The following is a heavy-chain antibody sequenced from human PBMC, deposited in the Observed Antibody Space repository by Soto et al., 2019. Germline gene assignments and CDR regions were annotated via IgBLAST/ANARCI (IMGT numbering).Heavy chain of an antibody. J-gene: IGHJ4*02. D-gene: IGHD3-9*01. Sequence: SGGSRRLSCTASGFTFTSYGMGWVRQAPGKGLQWVSTIRGDGGQTHYTDSVKGRFSISRDNSKNTVYLQMDSLRAEDTAMYFCARDVGLDSDDFFAYWGQGTQVTVSS. CDR3: ARDVGLDSDDFFAY. CDR1: GFTFTSYG. V-gene: IGHV3-23*01. CDR2: IRGDGGQT.